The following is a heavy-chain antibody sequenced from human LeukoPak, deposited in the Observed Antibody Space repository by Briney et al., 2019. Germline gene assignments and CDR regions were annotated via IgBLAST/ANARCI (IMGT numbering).Heavy chain of an antibody. D-gene: IGHD3-16*02. J-gene: IGHJ6*03. Sequence: PSENLSLTCAVSGDSISNNWWSWVRQSPGKGLEWIGEIFHRGIPNYNPSLKSRVTMSIDKSNNQLSLKLNSVTAADTAVYYCARVMGASWFFYLDVWGKGTTVTVSS. CDR3: ARVMGASWFFYLDV. CDR1: GDSISNNW. CDR2: IFHRGIP. V-gene: IGHV4-4*02.